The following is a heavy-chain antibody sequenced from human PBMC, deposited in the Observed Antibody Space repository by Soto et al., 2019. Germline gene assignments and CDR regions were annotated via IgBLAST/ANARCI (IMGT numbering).Heavy chain of an antibody. J-gene: IGHJ4*02. CDR3: ANEGGRNGASRLFDS. CDR1: GFTFSSYA. Sequence: EVQLLESGGGLAQPGGSLRLSCAASGFTFSSYAMNWVRQTPGKGLEWVSVISGSGGGTDYADSVKGRFIISRDNSKNTLYLQMNSLRVEDTAVYYCANEGGRNGASRLFDSWGQGTLVTVSS. CDR2: ISGSGGGT. V-gene: IGHV3-23*01. D-gene: IGHD6-6*01.